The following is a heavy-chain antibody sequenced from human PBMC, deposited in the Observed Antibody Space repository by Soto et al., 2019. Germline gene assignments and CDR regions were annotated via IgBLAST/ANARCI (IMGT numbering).Heavy chain of an antibody. V-gene: IGHV1-69*06. D-gene: IGHD3-22*01. CDR3: ASTMYDSSAYYYWYLGL. CDR1: EDTCRTYA. J-gene: IGHJ2*01. CDR2: IIPIFGTA. Sequence: QVELVQSGAEVKKPGSSVKVSCQASEDTCRTYAISWVRQAPGQGLEWLGGIIPIFGTANYAQKFQGRVTITADTSANTVDLELSSLRSEDTAVYYCASTMYDSSAYYYWYLGLWGRGTLVTVSS.